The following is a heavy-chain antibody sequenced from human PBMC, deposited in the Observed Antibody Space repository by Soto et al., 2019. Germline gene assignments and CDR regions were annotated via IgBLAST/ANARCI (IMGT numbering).Heavy chain of an antibody. V-gene: IGHV1-69*13. J-gene: IGHJ4*02. CDR2: IIPIFGTA. D-gene: IGHD3-22*01. Sequence: ASVKVSCKASGGTFSSYAISWVRQAPGQGLEWMGGIIPIFGTANYAQKFQGRVTITADESTSTAYMELSSLRSEGTAVYYCCWYYYDSSGYYYVDYWGQGTLVTVSS. CDR1: GGTFSSYA. CDR3: CWYYYDSSGYYYVDY.